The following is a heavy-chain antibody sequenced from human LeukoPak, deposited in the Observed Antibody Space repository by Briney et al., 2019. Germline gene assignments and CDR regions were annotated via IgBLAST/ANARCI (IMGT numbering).Heavy chain of an antibody. V-gene: IGHV1-2*06. Sequence: ASVKVSWKPSGYTSTGYYMHWVRHAPGQGLEWVGRIKPNSGGTNYTQKFQGRVTMTRGTSISTAYMELSRLRSNDTAVYYCARKPSRGAKTEWYYYYYMDVWGKGTTVTVSS. J-gene: IGHJ6*03. CDR2: IKPNSGGT. D-gene: IGHD3-3*01. CDR1: GYTSTGYY. CDR3: ARKPSRGAKTEWYYYYYMDV.